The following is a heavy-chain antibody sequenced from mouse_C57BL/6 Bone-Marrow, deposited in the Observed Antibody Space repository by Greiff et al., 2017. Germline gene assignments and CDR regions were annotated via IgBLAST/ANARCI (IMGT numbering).Heavy chain of an antibody. D-gene: IGHD2-4*01. CDR2: IWSGGST. Sequence: VKVVESGPGLVQPSQSLSITCTVSGFSLTSYGVHWVRQSPGKGLEWLGVIWSGGSTDYNAAFISRLSISKDNSKSQVFFKMNSLQADDTAIYYCARMGITTDYYAMDYWGQGTSVTVSS. J-gene: IGHJ4*01. CDR1: GFSLTSYG. V-gene: IGHV2-2*01. CDR3: ARMGITTDYYAMDY.